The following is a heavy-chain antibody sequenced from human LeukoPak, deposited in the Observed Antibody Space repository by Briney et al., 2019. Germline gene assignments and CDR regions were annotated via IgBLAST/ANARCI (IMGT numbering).Heavy chain of an antibody. CDR2: ISYDGSNK. D-gene: IGHD3-10*01. CDR1: GFTFSSYA. Sequence: GGSLRLSCAASGFTFSSYAMHWVRQAPGKGLEWVAVISYDGSNKYYADSVKGRFTISRDNSKNTLYLQMNSLGAEDTAVYYCARDPTVRGVPPVFDPWGQGTLVTVSS. V-gene: IGHV3-30-3*01. CDR3: ARDPTVRGVPPVFDP. J-gene: IGHJ5*02.